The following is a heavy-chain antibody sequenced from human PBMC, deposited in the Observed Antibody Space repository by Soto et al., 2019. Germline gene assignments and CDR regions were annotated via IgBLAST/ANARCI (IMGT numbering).Heavy chain of an antibody. CDR2: INHSGST. Sequence: QVQLQQWGAGLLKPSETLSLTCAVYGGSFSGYYWSWIRQPPGKGLEWIGEINHSGSTNYHPSLKRRVTISVDTSKNQFSLKLSSVTAADTAVYYCARGGWELRAFDYWGQGTLVTVSS. D-gene: IGHD1-26*01. CDR1: GGSFSGYY. J-gene: IGHJ4*02. V-gene: IGHV4-34*01. CDR3: ARGGWELRAFDY.